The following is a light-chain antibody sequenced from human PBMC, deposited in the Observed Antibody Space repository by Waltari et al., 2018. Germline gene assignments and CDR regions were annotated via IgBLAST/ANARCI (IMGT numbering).Light chain of an antibody. J-gene: IGLJ1*01. CDR2: EGS. CDR3: CSYAVGAIYV. Sequence: QSALTQPASVSGSPGQSITISCTGTSSDVGSYNLVSWYQQHPGKAPKLMIYEGSNRPSGISHRFSGSKSGNTASLTISELQAEDEADYYCCSYAVGAIYVFGTGTKVTVL. V-gene: IGLV2-23*01. CDR1: SSDVGSYNL.